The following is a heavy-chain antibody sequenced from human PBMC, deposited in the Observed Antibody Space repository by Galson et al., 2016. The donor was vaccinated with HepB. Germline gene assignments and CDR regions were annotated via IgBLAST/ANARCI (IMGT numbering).Heavy chain of an antibody. V-gene: IGHV1-69*06. CDR1: GGTFSSYA. CDR3: ARGRYLRKHFGGVIAAPFDY. CDR2: ITPIFGSA. Sequence: PVKVSCKASGGTFSSYAISWVRQAPGQGLEWMGGITPIFGSANYAQKFQGRVTITADKSTSTAYMELSSLRSKDTAVYYWARGRYLRKHFGGVIAAPFDYWGQGTLVTVSS. J-gene: IGHJ4*02. D-gene: IGHD3-16*02.